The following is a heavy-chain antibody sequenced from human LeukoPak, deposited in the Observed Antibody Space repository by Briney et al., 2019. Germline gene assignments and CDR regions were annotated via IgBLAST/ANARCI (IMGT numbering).Heavy chain of an antibody. Sequence: ASVKVSCKVSGYTLTELSMHWLRQAPGKGLEWMGGFDPEDGETSYAQKFQGRVTMTEDTSTDTAYMELSSLRSEDTAVYYCATITVGATNYFDYWGQGTLVTVSS. J-gene: IGHJ4*02. CDR3: ATITVGATNYFDY. CDR2: FDPEDGET. CDR1: GYTLTELS. D-gene: IGHD1-26*01. V-gene: IGHV1-24*01.